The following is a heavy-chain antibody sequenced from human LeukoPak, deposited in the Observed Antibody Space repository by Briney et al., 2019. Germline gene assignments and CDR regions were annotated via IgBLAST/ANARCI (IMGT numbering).Heavy chain of an antibody. Sequence: SETLSLTCAVYGRSFSGYYWSWIRQPPGKGLEWIGEINHSGSTNYNPSLKSRVTISVDTSKNQFSLKLSSVTAADTAVYYCARGALGGYCSSTSCPAFGYWGQGTLVTVSS. CDR2: INHSGST. V-gene: IGHV4-34*01. CDR3: ARGALGGYCSSTSCPAFGY. CDR1: GRSFSGYY. J-gene: IGHJ4*02. D-gene: IGHD2-2*01.